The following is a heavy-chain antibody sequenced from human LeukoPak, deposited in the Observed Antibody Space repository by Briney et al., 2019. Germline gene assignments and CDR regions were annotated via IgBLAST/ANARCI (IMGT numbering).Heavy chain of an antibody. CDR2: INHSGST. CDR1: GGSVSGYY. J-gene: IGHJ5*02. D-gene: IGHD5-12*01. V-gene: IGHV4-34*01. Sequence: SETLSLTRAVYGGSVSGYYWGWVRQPPGKGLEWIGEINHSGSTNYNPSLKSRVTISVDTSKNQFSLKLSSVTAADTAVYYCATGLDSGYDLSYRRWFDPWGQGTLVTVSS. CDR3: ATGLDSGYDLSYRRWFDP.